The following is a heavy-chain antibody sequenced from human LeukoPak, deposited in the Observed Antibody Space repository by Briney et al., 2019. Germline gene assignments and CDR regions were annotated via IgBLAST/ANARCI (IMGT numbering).Heavy chain of an antibody. CDR1: GDSISTYY. CDR3: ARGQTYYYDSSGYYLDY. CDR2: INHSGGT. Sequence: SETLSLTCTVSGDSISTYYWSWIRQPPGKGLEWIGEINHSGGTNYNPSLKSRVTISVDTSKNQFSLKLSSVTAADTAVYYCARGQTYYYDSSGYYLDYWGQGTLDTVSS. D-gene: IGHD3-22*01. J-gene: IGHJ4*02. V-gene: IGHV4-34*01.